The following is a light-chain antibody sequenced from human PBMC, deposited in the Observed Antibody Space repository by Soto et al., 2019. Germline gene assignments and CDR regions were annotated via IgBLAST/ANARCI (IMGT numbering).Light chain of an antibody. V-gene: IGKV3-11*01. Sequence: EFVLTQSPGTLSLSPGERATLSCRASQTVRNNYLAWYQHKPGQAPRLLIYDASNRATGIPARFSGSGSGTDFTLTISSLEPEDFAVYYCQQRSNWFLTFGGGTKVDIK. CDR3: QQRSNWFLT. J-gene: IGKJ4*01. CDR2: DAS. CDR1: QTVRNNY.